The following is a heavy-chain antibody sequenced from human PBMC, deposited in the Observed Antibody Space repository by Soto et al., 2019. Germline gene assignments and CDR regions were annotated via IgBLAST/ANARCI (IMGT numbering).Heavy chain of an antibody. J-gene: IGHJ5*02. CDR2: IYYSGTT. CDR1: GGSINSGAYY. V-gene: IGHV4-31*03. D-gene: IGHD2-2*01. Sequence: PSETLSLTCTVSGGSINSGAYYWSWIRQRPGKGLEWVGYIYYSGTTYYNPSLQSRLIISRDTAKNQFSLKLSSVTAADTAMYYCARDLGFCSSTSCYPWFDPWGQGTLVTVSS. CDR3: ARDLGFCSSTSCYPWFDP.